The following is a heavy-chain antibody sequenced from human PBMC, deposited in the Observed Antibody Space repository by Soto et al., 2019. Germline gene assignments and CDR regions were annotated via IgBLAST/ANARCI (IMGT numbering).Heavy chain of an antibody. J-gene: IGHJ4*02. CDR3: AREVIAESGPNYYDF. D-gene: IGHD6-13*01. Sequence: QVQLVESGGGVVQPGRSLTIFCTASGFTFKHNAMHWIRQAPAKGLEWVADISYDGSTKNYADSVKGRFTISRDNSKNTLSLQMSALKGEDTATYYCAREVIAESGPNYYDFWGQGTLVAVSS. CDR1: GFTFKHNA. CDR2: ISYDGSTK. V-gene: IGHV3-30-3*01.